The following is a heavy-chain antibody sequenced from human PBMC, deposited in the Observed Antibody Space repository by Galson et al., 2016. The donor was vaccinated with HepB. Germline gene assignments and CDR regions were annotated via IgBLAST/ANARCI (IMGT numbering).Heavy chain of an antibody. CDR2: INPSGDSA. V-gene: IGHV1-46*01. CDR1: GYTFTNYY. D-gene: IGHD7-27*01. Sequence: SVKVSCKASGYTFTNYYMHWVRQAPGQGLDWMGIINPSGDSARYAQKFQGRVTMTRDTSTSTVYMELGSLRSDDTAVYFCARDRLGPYGMDVWGQGTTVTVSS. J-gene: IGHJ6*02. CDR3: ARDRLGPYGMDV.